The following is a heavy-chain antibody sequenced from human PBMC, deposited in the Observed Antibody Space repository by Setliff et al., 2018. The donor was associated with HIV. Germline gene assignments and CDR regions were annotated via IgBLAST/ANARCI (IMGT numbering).Heavy chain of an antibody. D-gene: IGHD4-17*01. CDR2: ISAYNGNT. J-gene: IGHJ1*01. Sequence: ASVKVSCKASRSTFNSHTISWVRQAPGQGLEWMGWISAYNGNTNYAQKFQGRVTITADTSTDTAYMEVSSLRSEDTAVYYCAARLSYGAAFQHWGQGTLVTVSS. V-gene: IGHV1-18*01. CDR1: RSTFNSHT. CDR3: AARLSYGAAFQH.